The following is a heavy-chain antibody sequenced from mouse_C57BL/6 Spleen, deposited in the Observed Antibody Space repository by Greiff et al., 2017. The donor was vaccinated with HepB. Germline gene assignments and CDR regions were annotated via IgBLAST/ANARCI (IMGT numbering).Heavy chain of an antibody. D-gene: IGHD2-5*01. V-gene: IGHV14-2*01. CDR1: GFNIKDYY. CDR2: IDPEDGEN. CDR3: ARDYSNYWALFAY. J-gene: IGHJ3*01. Sequence: VQLQQSGAELVKPGASVKLSCTASGFNIKDYYMHWVKQRTEQGLEWIGRIDPEDGENKYAPKFQGKATITADTSSNTAYLQLSSLTSEDTAVYYCARDYSNYWALFAYWGQGTLVTVSA.